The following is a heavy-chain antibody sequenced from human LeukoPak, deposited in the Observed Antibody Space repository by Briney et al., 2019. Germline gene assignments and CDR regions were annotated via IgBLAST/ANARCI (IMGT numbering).Heavy chain of an antibody. CDR3: ARVIYDSSGYYGPVI. CDR1: GGSISSYY. D-gene: IGHD3-22*01. Sequence: PSETLSLTCTVSGGSISSYYWSWIRQPPGKGLEWIGEINHSGSTNYNPSLKSRVTISVDTSKNQFSLKLSSVTAAGTAVYYCARVIYDSSGYYGPVIWGQGTMVTVSS. V-gene: IGHV4-34*01. J-gene: IGHJ3*02. CDR2: INHSGST.